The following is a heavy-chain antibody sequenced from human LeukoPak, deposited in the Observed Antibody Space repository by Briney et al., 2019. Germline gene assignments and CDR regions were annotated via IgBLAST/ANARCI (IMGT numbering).Heavy chain of an antibody. Sequence: GGSLRLSCAATGFTFSNYAMNWVRQAPGMGLEWVSVINNGGSSKYYADSVKGRFIISRDNSKNTLYLQMNSLRAEDTAVYYGAKDLGPCASVQFGDWGQGILVTVSS. CDR3: AKDLGPCASVQFGD. CDR1: GFTFSNYA. J-gene: IGHJ4*02. V-gene: IGHV3-23*03. CDR2: INNGGSSK. D-gene: IGHD5/OR15-5a*01.